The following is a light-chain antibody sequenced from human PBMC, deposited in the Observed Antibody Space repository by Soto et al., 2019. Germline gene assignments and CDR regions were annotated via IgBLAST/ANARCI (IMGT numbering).Light chain of an antibody. CDR3: SSHTASTTRI. Sequence: QSVLTQPASVSGSPGQSITISCTGTSRDVGGYNHVSWYQHHPGKAPKRIIYEVTKRPSGVSNRFSGSKSGDTASLTISGLQAEDEADYYCSSHTASTTRIFGTGTKLTVL. J-gene: IGLJ1*01. V-gene: IGLV2-14*01. CDR1: SRDVGGYNH. CDR2: EVT.